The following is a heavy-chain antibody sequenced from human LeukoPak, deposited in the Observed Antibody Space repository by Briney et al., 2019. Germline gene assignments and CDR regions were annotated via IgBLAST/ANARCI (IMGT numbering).Heavy chain of an antibody. CDR1: GFTVSNKY. CDR2: IYNDGRT. CDR3: ARGLFLSGYLDAFDL. V-gene: IGHV3-53*01. J-gene: IGHJ3*01. Sequence: GGSLRLSCAASGFTVSNKYMTWVRQAPGKGLEWVSLIYNDGRTYYADSVKGRYTISRDNSKNTVYLQMSSLRVEDTAAYYCARGLFLSGYLDAFDLWGQGTVVTVSS. D-gene: IGHD3-22*01.